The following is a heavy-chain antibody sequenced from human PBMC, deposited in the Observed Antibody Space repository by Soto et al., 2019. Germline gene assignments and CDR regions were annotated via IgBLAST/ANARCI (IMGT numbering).Heavy chain of an antibody. J-gene: IGHJ6*02. CDR3: ARDIAATSYYYYGMDV. CDR2: TYYRSKWYN. V-gene: IGHV6-1*01. Sequence: SETLSLTCAISGDSISSNSAAWNWIRQSPSRGLEWLGRTYYRSKWYNDYAVSVKSRITINPDTSKNQFSLQLNSVTPEDTAVYYCARDIAATSYYYYGMDVWGQGTTVTVSS. CDR1: GDSISSNSAA. D-gene: IGHD6-6*01.